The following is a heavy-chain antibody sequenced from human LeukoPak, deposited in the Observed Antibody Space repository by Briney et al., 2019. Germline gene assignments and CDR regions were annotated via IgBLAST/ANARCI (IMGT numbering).Heavy chain of an antibody. V-gene: IGHV3-21*01. J-gene: IGHJ6*02. CDR1: GFTFSSYS. CDR2: ISSSSSYI. Sequence: GGSLRLSCAASGFTFSSYSMNWVRQAPGKGLEWVSSISSSSSYIYYADSVKGRFTISRDNAKNSLYLQMNSLRAEDTAVYYCARDGADYGDYHHNDGMDVWGQGTTVTVSS. D-gene: IGHD4-17*01. CDR3: ARDGADYGDYHHNDGMDV.